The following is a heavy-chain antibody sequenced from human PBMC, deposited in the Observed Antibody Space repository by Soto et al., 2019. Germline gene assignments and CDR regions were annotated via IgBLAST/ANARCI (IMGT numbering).Heavy chain of an antibody. J-gene: IGHJ3*02. CDR2: IYYSGST. Sequence: PSQNLSLTCTVSGGSIISGDYYWSWIRQPPGKGLEWIGYIYYSGSTNYNPSLKSRVTISVDTSKNQFSLKLSSVTAADTAVYYCAREGDCSGGSCSLPFDIWGQGTMVTVSS. CDR1: GGSIISGDYY. V-gene: IGHV4-30-4*01. CDR3: AREGDCSGGSCSLPFDI. D-gene: IGHD2-15*01.